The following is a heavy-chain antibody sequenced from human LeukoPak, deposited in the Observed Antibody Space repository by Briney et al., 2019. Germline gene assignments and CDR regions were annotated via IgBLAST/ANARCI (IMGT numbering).Heavy chain of an antibody. V-gene: IGHV1-2*02. CDR2: INPKSGGT. CDR3: ASGTGAHYDSSGYADDAFDI. D-gene: IGHD3-22*01. J-gene: IGHJ3*02. CDR1: GYTFTGYY. Sequence: AASVKVSCKASGYTFTGYYMHWVRQAPGQGLEWMGWINPKSGGTNYARKFQGRVTMTRDTSISTAYMELSRLRSADTAVYYCASGTGAHYDSSGYADDAFDIWGQGTMVTVSS.